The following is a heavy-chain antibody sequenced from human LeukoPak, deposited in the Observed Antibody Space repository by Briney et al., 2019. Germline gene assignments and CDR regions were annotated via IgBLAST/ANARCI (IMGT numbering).Heavy chain of an antibody. Sequence: GGSLRLSCAASGFTLSDHWMHWVRQAPGKGLVSVALIKIDGSTKTLADSVKGRFTISRDNAKNTLYLQMNSLRVDDRAVYFCARVDNYYDGIAYSSGFDYWGQGALVTVSS. J-gene: IGHJ4*02. V-gene: IGHV3-74*01. CDR2: IKIDGSTK. CDR1: GFTLSDHW. D-gene: IGHD3-22*01. CDR3: ARVDNYYDGIAYSSGFDY.